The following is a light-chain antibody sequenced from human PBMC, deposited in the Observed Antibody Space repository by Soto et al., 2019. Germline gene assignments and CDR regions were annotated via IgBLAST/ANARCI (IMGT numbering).Light chain of an antibody. V-gene: IGLV2-11*01. Sequence: HSALTQPRSVSGSPGQSVTISCTGTSSDVGGHNYVSWYQQHPGKAPKLMISSVSKRPSGVPDRFSGSKSGNTASLTISGLQAEDEAGYYCCSYAGSYTYVFGTGTKVTVL. CDR3: CSYAGSYTYV. CDR2: SVS. J-gene: IGLJ1*01. CDR1: SSDVGGHNY.